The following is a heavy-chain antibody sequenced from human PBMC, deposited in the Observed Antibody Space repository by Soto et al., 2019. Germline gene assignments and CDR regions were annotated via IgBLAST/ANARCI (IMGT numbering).Heavy chain of an antibody. Sequence: ASLKVSCKASGYTFTSYAMHWVRQAPGQRLEWMGWINAGNGNTKYSQKFQGRVTITRDTSASTAYMELSSLRSEDTAVFYCARSPSMVPFDYWGQGTLVTAPQ. V-gene: IGHV1-3*01. CDR2: INAGNGNT. J-gene: IGHJ4*02. CDR3: ARSPSMVPFDY. CDR1: GYTFTSYA. D-gene: IGHD3-10*01.